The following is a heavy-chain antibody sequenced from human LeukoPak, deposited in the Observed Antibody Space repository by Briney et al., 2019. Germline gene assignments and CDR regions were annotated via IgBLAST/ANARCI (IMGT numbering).Heavy chain of an antibody. CDR2: IVVGSGNT. V-gene: IGHV1-58*01. J-gene: IGHJ4*02. D-gene: IGHD3-16*01. CDR3: AADLSNPRMGASYLDS. CDR1: GFTFTSSA. Sequence: SVKVSCKASGFTFTSSAVQWVRQARGQRLEWIGWIVVGSGNTNYAQKFQERVTITRDMSTSTAYMELSSLRSEDTAVYYCAADLSNPRMGASYLDSWGQGTLVTVSS.